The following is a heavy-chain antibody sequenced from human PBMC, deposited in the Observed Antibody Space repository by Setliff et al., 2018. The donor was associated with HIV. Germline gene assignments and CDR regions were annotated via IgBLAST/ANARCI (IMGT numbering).Heavy chain of an antibody. D-gene: IGHD3-10*01. CDR1: GGSFSGYY. Sequence: SETLSLTCAVYGGSFSGYYWSWNRQPPGKGLEWIGEINHSGRTNYNPSLKSRVTISVDTSKNQFSLKLSSVTAADTAVYYCARGQPPPGPGLVRGAYSSGSLDYWGQGTLVTVSS. CDR3: ARGQPPPGPGLVRGAYSSGSLDY. V-gene: IGHV4-34*01. J-gene: IGHJ4*02. CDR2: INHSGRT.